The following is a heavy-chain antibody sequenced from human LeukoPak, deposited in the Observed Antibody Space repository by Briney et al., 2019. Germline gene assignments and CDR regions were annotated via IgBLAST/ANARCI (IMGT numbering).Heavy chain of an antibody. J-gene: IGHJ4*02. D-gene: IGHD2-15*01. CDR2: ISNNGGYT. CDR3: AKQLGYCSDGSCYFPY. Sequence: ETLSLTCAVYGGSFSGYYWSWIRQAPGKGLEWVSAISNNGGYTYYADSVQGRFTISRDNSKSTLCLQMNSLRAEDTAVYYCAKQLGYCSDGSCYFPYWGQGTLVTVSS. CDR1: GGSFSGYY. V-gene: IGHV3-23*01.